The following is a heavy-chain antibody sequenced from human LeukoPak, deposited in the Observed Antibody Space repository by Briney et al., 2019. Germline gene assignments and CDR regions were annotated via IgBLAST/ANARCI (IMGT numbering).Heavy chain of an antibody. D-gene: IGHD5-24*01. J-gene: IGHJ6*02. CDR1: GFTVSTNY. Sequence: PGRSLRLSCAASGFTVSTNYMSWVRQAPGKGLEWVSVIYSSGATYYADSAQGRFTVSRDNSKNTLYVQMNSLRDEDTAVYYCVRMASNYYGMDVWGQGTAVTVSS. V-gene: IGHV3-53*01. CDR2: IYSSGAT. CDR3: VRMASNYYGMDV.